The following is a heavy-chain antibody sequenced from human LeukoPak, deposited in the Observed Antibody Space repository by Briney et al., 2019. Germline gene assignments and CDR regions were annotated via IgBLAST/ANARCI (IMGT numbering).Heavy chain of an antibody. CDR2: IRGGGANP. J-gene: IGHJ3*02. D-gene: IGHD3-16*01. CDR3: AKMSLSYGNDAFDI. V-gene: IGHV3-23*01. CDR1: GFTFSSYA. Sequence: GGSLRLSCAASGFTFSSYAMSWVRQAPGKGLQWVSSIRGGGANPTYIESVKGRFTISRDNSKNTLYLQMSSLRAEDTAVYYCAKMSLSYGNDAFDIWGQGTMVTVSS.